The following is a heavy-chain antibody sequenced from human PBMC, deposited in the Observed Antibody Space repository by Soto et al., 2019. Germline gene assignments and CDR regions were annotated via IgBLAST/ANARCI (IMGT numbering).Heavy chain of an antibody. CDR1: GFTFSGHH. D-gene: IGHD3-10*01. CDR2: VNLKGAPQ. Sequence: GGSLRLSCVASGFTFSGHHMDWFRQAPGKGLEWVAYVNLKGAPQYYADSVRGRFTISRDNVQNSLFLHMNSLRDEDTAMYYCAKDLYYGSGIEYWGQGTLVTVSS. J-gene: IGHJ4*02. V-gene: IGHV3-48*02. CDR3: AKDLYYGSGIEY.